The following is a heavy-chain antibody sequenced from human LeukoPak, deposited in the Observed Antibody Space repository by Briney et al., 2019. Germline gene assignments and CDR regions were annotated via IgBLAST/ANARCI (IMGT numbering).Heavy chain of an antibody. V-gene: IGHV3-30*18. D-gene: IGHD6-19*01. CDR3: AKDTVAGIFDY. J-gene: IGHJ4*02. CDR2: ISYDGSNK. CDR1: GFTFSSYG. Sequence: PGRSLRLSCAASGFTFSSYGMHWVRQAPGKGLEWVAVISYDGSNKYYADSVKGRFTISRDNSKNTLYLQMNSLRAEDTAVYYCAKDTVAGIFDYWGQGTLVTVSS.